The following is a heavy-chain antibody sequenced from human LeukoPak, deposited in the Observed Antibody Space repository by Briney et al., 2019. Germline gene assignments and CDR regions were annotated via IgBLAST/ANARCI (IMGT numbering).Heavy chain of an antibody. CDR1: GGSFSGYY. Sequence: PSETLSLTCAAYGGSFSGYYWSWVRQAPGKGLEWVSSISSSSSYIYYADSVKGRFTISRDNAKNSLCLQMNSLRAEDTALYYCARGEDGYNFPFDYWGQGTLVTVSS. CDR2: ISSSSSYI. CDR3: ARGEDGYNFPFDY. V-gene: IGHV3-21*01. D-gene: IGHD5-24*01. J-gene: IGHJ4*02.